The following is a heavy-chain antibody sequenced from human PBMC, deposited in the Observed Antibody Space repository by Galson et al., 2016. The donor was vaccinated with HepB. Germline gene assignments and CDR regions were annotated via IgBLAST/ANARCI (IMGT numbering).Heavy chain of an antibody. V-gene: IGHV3-64*04. CDR3: ARGLRAGYYWSFDV. CDR1: GFTFSSYA. D-gene: IGHD1-26*01. Sequence: SLRLSCAASGFTFSSYAMHWARQAPGKGLEYVSAISSNGGSTYYADSVKGRFTISREDGENSLYLQMNSLRAGDTAVYHCARGLRAGYYWSFDVWGQGTTVTVSS. CDR2: ISSNGGST. J-gene: IGHJ6*02.